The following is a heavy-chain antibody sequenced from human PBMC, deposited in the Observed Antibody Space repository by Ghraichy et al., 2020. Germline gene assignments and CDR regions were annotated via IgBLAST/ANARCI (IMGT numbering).Heavy chain of an antibody. CDR3: ARGLDCSGGSCYFSGDY. CDR2: IWYDGSNK. Sequence: LSLTCAASGFTFSSYGMHWVRQAPGKGLEWVAVIWYDGSNKYYADSVKGRFTISRDNSKNTLYLQMNSLRAEDTAVYYCARGLDCSGGSCYFSGDYWGQGTLVTVSS. J-gene: IGHJ4*02. CDR1: GFTFSSYG. D-gene: IGHD2-15*01. V-gene: IGHV3-33*01.